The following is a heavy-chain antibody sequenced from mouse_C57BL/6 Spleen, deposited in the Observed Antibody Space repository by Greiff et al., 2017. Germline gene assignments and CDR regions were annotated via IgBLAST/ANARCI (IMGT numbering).Heavy chain of an antibody. D-gene: IGHD1-1*01. Sequence: EVHLVESGGGLVKPGGSLKLSCAASGFTFSDYGMHWVRQAPEKGLEWVAYIRSVSSTIYYADTVKGRLTISRDNAKYTLFLQLTSLRSEDTAMYYCARHAYYYGSSWEFDYWGQGTTLTVSS. CDR1: GFTFSDYG. J-gene: IGHJ2*01. CDR2: IRSVSSTI. CDR3: ARHAYYYGSSWEFDY. V-gene: IGHV5-17*01.